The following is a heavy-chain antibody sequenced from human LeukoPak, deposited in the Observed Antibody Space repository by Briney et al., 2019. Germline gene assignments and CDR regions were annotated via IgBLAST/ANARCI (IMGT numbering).Heavy chain of an antibody. CDR2: IYHSGST. CDR3: ARATHKYYDISTVGNWFDP. D-gene: IGHD3-9*01. CDR1: GGSISSGGYS. J-gene: IGHJ5*02. V-gene: IGHV4-30-2*01. Sequence: NTSETLSLTCAVSGGSISSGGYSWSWIRQPPGKGLEWIGYIYHSGSTYYNPSLKSRVTISVDRSKNQFSLKLSSVTAADTAVYYCARATHKYYDISTVGNWFDPWGQGTLVTVSS.